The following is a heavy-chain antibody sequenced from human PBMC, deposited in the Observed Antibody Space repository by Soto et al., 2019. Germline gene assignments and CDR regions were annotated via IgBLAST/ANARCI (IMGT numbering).Heavy chain of an antibody. J-gene: IGHJ5*02. V-gene: IGHV3-48*02. D-gene: IGHD3-3*01. Sequence: EVQLVESGGGLVQPGGSLRLSCAASGFTFSSYSMNWVRQAPGKGLEWVSYISSSSSTIYYADSVKGRFTISRDNAKNSLYLQMNSLRDEDTAVYYCARFLTISLEWLPERWFDPWGQGTLVTVSS. CDR3: ARFLTISLEWLPERWFDP. CDR2: ISSSSSTI. CDR1: GFTFSSYS.